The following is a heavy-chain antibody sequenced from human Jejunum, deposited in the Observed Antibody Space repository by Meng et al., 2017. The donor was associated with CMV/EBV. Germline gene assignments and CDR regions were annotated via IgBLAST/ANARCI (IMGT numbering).Heavy chain of an antibody. D-gene: IGHD2-2*01. CDR2: IRHDVDKR. J-gene: IGHJ6*02. CDR3: ARGRYTVDVLVRPADIRLHGLDV. V-gene: IGHV3-7*01. Sequence: SWSSQAPEEGLEWVANIRHDVDKRSYVDCVKGRFIISRDDAKNSVYLQMNSLRADDTAIYYCARGRYTVDVLVRPADIRLHGLDVWGQGTTVTVSS.